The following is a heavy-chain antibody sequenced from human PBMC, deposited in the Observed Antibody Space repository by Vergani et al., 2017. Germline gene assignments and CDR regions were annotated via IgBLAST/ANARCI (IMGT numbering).Heavy chain of an antibody. CDR1: GGSFSGYY. D-gene: IGHD3-3*01. Sequence: QVQLQQWCAGLLKPSETLSLTCAVYGGSFSGYYWSWIRQPPGKGLEWIGEINHSGSTNYNPSLKSRVTISVDTSKNQFSLKLSSVTAADTAVYYCARGRITIFGVVIIPRNWFDPWGQGTLVTVSS. J-gene: IGHJ5*02. CDR2: INHSGST. CDR3: ARGRITIFGVVIIPRNWFDP. V-gene: IGHV4-34*01.